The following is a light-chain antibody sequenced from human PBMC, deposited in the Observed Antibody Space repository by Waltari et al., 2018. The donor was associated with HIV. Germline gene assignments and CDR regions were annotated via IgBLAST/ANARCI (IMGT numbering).Light chain of an antibody. CDR1: SSDIGLYNS. CDR3: TSYTTRSTVI. CDR2: EVN. Sequence: QSALTQPASVSGSPGQSITISCTGTSSDIGLYNSVSWYQQHPGKAPKFLIYEVNNRPSGVSDRFSGSKSGNTASLSISGLQAEDEADYYCTSYTTRSTVIFGGGTSVTVL. V-gene: IGLV2-14*01. J-gene: IGLJ2*01.